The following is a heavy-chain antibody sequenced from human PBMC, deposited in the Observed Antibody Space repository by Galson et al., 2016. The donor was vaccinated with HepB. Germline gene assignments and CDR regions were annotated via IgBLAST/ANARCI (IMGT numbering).Heavy chain of an antibody. J-gene: IGHJ4*02. D-gene: IGHD1-26*01. V-gene: IGHV3-9*02. CDR3: AKGGPYSGNLHGYFDY. CDR2: VSWSGTNT. Sequence: LRFPCAASQVKSSHDYNHWFRQRAPKGREWVPGVSWSGTNTHYKHSLRSRFTISRDNADNSLSLQMNRLTGDDTALYYCAKGGPYSGNLHGYFDYWGQGTLVTVSS. CDR1: QVKSSHDY.